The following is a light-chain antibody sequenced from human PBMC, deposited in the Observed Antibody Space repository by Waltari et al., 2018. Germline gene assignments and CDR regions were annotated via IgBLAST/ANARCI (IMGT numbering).Light chain of an antibody. CDR2: END. Sequence: SYELTQPPSVSVSPGQTASITCSGDKLGDKDVCWYQQKSGQSPVLVIYENDKRPSWIPERFAASKSGSQATRTISGTQAMDEADYYCQAWDSRTASFVFGTGTKVTVL. V-gene: IGLV3-1*01. CDR1: KLGDKD. CDR3: QAWDSRTASFV. J-gene: IGLJ1*01.